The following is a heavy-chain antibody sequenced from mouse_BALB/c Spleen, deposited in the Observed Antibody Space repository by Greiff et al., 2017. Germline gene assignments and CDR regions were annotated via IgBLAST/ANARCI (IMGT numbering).Heavy chain of an antibody. CDR2: ISYDGSN. D-gene: IGHD1-1*01. J-gene: IGHJ2*01. V-gene: IGHV3-6*02. CDR3: ARKEVVFDY. CDR1: GYSITNGYY. Sequence: EVQLQESGPGLVKPSQSLSLTCSVTGYSITNGYYWNWIRQFPGNKLEWMGYISYDGSNNYNPSLKNRISIPRDTSKNQFFLKLNSVTTEDTATYYCARKEVVFDYWGQGTTLTVSS.